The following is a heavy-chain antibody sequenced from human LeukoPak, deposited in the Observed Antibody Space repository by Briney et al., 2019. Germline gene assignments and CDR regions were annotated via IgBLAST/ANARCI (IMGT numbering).Heavy chain of an antibody. D-gene: IGHD3-22*01. Sequence: GALRLSCAASGFTFSSYGVSWVRQAPGKGLEWVGFIRSKAYGGTTKNAASVKGRFTISRDDSRSIAYLQMNSLKTEDTAVYYCTRRYNYDSSGYYYVRDAFDIWGQGTMVTVSS. J-gene: IGHJ3*02. V-gene: IGHV3-49*04. CDR2: IRSKAYGGTT. CDR1: GFTFSSYG. CDR3: TRRYNYDSSGYYYVRDAFDI.